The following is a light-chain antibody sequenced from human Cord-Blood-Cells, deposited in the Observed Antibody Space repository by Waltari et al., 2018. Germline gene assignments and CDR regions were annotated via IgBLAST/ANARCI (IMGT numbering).Light chain of an antibody. Sequence: EIVMTQSPATLSVSPGERATLSCRASQSVSSNLAWYQQKPGQAPRLLIYGASTRATGIPARFSGGGSGTEFTRTISSLQSEDFAVYDCRQYNNWPYTFGQATTLEI. CDR3: RQYNNWPYT. CDR2: GAS. V-gene: IGKV3-15*01. CDR1: QSVSSN. J-gene: IGKJ2*01.